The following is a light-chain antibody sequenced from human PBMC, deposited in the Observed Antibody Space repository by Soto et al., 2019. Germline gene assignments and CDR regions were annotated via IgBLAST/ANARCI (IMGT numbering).Light chain of an antibody. CDR3: AAWDDSLSGPVL. CDR2: RSD. V-gene: IGLV1-47*01. J-gene: IGLJ2*01. Sequence: QSVLTQPPSASGTPGQRVTISCSGSSSNIGSNYVYWYQQLPGAAPKLLIYRSDQRPSGVPDRFSGSKSGTSASLAISGLRSEDEADYYCAAWDDSLSGPVLIGGGTKLTVL. CDR1: SSNIGSNY.